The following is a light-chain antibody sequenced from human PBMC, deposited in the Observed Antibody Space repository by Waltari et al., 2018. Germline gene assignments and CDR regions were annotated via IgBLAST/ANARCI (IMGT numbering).Light chain of an antibody. Sequence: EIVMTQSPATLSVSPGERATLSCRASQKVTTYLAWYQQKPGQAPRLLIHRASIRATDIPGRFSGSGSGTEFTLTISGLQSEDFAVYFCQHYNNWPLTFGGGTKVEIK. J-gene: IGKJ4*01. CDR3: QHYNNWPLT. CDR2: RAS. CDR1: QKVTTY. V-gene: IGKV3-15*01.